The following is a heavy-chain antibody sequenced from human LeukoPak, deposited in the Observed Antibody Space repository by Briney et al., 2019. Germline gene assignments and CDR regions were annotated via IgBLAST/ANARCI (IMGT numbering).Heavy chain of an antibody. CDR2: INSDGSST. V-gene: IGHV3-74*01. J-gene: IGHJ4*02. D-gene: IGHD5-18*01. CDR3: AKTFRVRSYEVLDS. Sequence: PRGSLRLSCAASGFTFSSYWMHWGRRAPAKGLVWVSRINSDGSSTNYADSVKGRFTISRDNSKNTLYLQMNSLSAEDTAEYYCAKTFRVRSYEVLDSWGQGTLVTVSS. CDR1: GFTFSSYW.